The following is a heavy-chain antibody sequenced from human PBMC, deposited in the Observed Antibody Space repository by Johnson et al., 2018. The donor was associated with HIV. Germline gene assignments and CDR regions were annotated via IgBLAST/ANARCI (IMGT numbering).Heavy chain of an antibody. CDR1: GFTLRSYG. D-gene: IGHD3-22*01. Sequence: QVLLVESGGGVVQPGGSLRLSCAASGFTLRSYGMHWVRQAPGKGLEWVTFIRYDGSNKYYADSVKGRFTISRDNSKNTMYLQMNSLRAEDTAVYYCAREDSSGYFDGFDGWGQGTMVTVSS. CDR2: IRYDGSNK. J-gene: IGHJ3*01. V-gene: IGHV3-30*02. CDR3: AREDSSGYFDGFDG.